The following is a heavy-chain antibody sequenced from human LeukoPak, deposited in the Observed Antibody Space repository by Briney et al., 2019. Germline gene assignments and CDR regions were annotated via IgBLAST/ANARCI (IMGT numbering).Heavy chain of an antibody. D-gene: IGHD1-26*01. CDR2: IYYSGST. CDR1: GGSISSYY. CDR3: ARDRGATGY. J-gene: IGHJ4*02. Sequence: SETLSLTCTVSGGSISSYYWSWIRQPPGKGLEWIGYIYYSGSTNYNPSLKSRVTISVDTSKNPFSLKLSSVTAADTAVYYCARDRGATGYWGQGTLVTVSS. V-gene: IGHV4-59*01.